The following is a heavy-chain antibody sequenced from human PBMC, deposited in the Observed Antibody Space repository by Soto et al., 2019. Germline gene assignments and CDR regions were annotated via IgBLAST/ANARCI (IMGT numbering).Heavy chain of an antibody. D-gene: IGHD2-8*01. CDR2: INPDSGGT. CDR1: GHTFTITRFP. CDR3: RVTGVSEVDY. Sequence: QVHLVQSGAEVKKPGASVRLSCQASGHTFTITRFPMHWVRQAPGQRLEWMGLINPDSGGTNSPQKFQGRVTMTRDTSISTAYMELSSLTSDDTAMYYCRVTGVSEVDYWGQGTLITVSS. V-gene: IGHV1-2*02. J-gene: IGHJ4*02.